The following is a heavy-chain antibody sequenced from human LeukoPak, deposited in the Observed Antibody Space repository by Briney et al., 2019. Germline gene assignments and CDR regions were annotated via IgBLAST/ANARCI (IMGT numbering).Heavy chain of an antibody. D-gene: IGHD2-15*01. V-gene: IGHV3-21*01. Sequence: PGGSLRLSCAASGFTFSSYSMNWVRQAPGKGLEWVSSISSSSSYIYYADSVKGRFTISRDNAKNSLYLQMNSLRAEDTAVYYCARRNCSGGSCYSGDAFDIWGQGTMVTVSS. J-gene: IGHJ3*02. CDR1: GFTFSSYS. CDR3: ARRNCSGGSCYSGDAFDI. CDR2: ISSSSSYI.